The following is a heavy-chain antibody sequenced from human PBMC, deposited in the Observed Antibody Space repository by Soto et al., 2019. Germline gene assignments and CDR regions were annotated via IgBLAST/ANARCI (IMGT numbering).Heavy chain of an antibody. D-gene: IGHD2-8*02. CDR2: ISWNSGTI. V-gene: IGHV3-9*01. CDR3: AKSTGGTANGMDV. CDR1: GFTFDEYG. J-gene: IGHJ6*02. Sequence: EVQLVESGGSLVQPGRSLRLSCGASGFTFDEYGMHWVRQAPGKGLEWVSGISWNSGTIGYADSVKGRFTISRDNAKNSLYLQMSSLRAEDTALYYCAKSTGGTANGMDVWGQGTTVTVSS.